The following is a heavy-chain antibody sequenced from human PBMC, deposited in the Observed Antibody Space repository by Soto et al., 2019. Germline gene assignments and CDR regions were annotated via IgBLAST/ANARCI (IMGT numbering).Heavy chain of an antibody. CDR3: ARASPVVTDV. V-gene: IGHV4-30-4*01. D-gene: IGHD5-18*01. Sequence: QVQLQESGPGLVKPSQTLSLTCTVSGGSISSGDYYWSWIRQPPGKGLEWIGYIYYSGSTYYNPSHKSRVTIAVATSKNHFSLKLSSVTAADTAVYYGARASPVVTDVWGQGTTVTVSS. CDR2: IYYSGST. CDR1: GGSISSGDYY. J-gene: IGHJ6*02.